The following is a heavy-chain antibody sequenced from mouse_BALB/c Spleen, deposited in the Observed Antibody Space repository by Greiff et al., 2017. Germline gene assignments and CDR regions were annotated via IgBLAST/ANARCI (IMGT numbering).Heavy chain of an antibody. Sequence: VQLQQSGPELVKPGASVKISCKASGYAFSSSWMNWVKQRPGQGLEWIGRIYPGDGDTNYNGKFKGKATLTADKSSSTAYMQLSSLTSVDSAVYFCAREDDGYRFDYWGQGTTLTVSS. J-gene: IGHJ2*01. CDR1: GYAFSSSW. D-gene: IGHD2-3*01. V-gene: IGHV1-82*01. CDR3: AREDDGYRFDY. CDR2: IYPGDGDT.